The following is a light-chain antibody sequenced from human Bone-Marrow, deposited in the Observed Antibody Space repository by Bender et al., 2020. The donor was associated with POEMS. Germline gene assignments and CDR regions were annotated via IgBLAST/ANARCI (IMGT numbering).Light chain of an antibody. CDR1: RGRIASDD. CDR3: QYYGASNLV. Sequence: NFMLTQPHCLSESPGKPITISCTRSRGRIASDDVKWYQQRPGSAPTPVIFEDDQRPSGVPVRFSGSIDSDSTSATITSVGLKAEDEADYYGQYYGASNLVFGGGTKLTVL. V-gene: IGLV6-57*03. J-gene: IGLJ3*02. CDR2: EDD.